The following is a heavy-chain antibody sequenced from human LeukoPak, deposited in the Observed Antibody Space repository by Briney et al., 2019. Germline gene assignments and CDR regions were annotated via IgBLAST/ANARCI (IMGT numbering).Heavy chain of an antibody. V-gene: IGHV4-59*01. CDR3: ARVFYGGSLGFDY. J-gene: IGHJ4*02. Sequence: PSETLSLTCTVSGGSINSYHWSWIRQSPGKGLEWIGYIYYTGSTNYSPSLKSRVTMSVDTSRNQFSLNLTSVTAADTAVYYCARVFYGGSLGFDYWGQGTPVTVSS. CDR1: GGSINSYH. D-gene: IGHD4-23*01. CDR2: IYYTGST.